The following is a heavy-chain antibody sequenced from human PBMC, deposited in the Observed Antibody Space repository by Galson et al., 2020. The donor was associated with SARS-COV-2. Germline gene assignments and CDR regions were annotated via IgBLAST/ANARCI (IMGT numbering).Heavy chain of an antibody. J-gene: IGHJ6*02. V-gene: IGHV3-23*01. CDR1: GFTFSSYA. CDR3: AKRLYSSSQSETRGMDV. CDR2: ISGSGDTT. Sequence: GGSLRLSCAASGFTFSSYAMNWVRQAPGEGLEWVSAISGSGDTTHYAGSVKGRFTISRDNSKITLYMQMNSVRAEDTAVYYCAKRLYSSSQSETRGMDVWGQGATVTVSS. D-gene: IGHD6-13*01.